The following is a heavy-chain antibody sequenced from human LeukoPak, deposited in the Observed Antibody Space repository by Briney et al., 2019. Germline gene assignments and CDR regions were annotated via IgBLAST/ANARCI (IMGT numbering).Heavy chain of an antibody. J-gene: IGHJ6*03. CDR3: ARHGDYFPGGYYYMDV. D-gene: IGHD4-17*01. V-gene: IGHV1-2*02. CDR1: GYTFTGYY. Sequence: ASVKVSCKASGYTFTGYYMHWVRQAPGQGLEWMGWINPNSGGTNYAQKFQGRVTMTRDTSISTAYMELSRLRSDDTAVYYCARHGDYFPGGYYYMDVWGKGTTVTVSS. CDR2: INPNSGGT.